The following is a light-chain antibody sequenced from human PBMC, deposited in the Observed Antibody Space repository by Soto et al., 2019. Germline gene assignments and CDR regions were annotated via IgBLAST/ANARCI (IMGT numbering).Light chain of an antibody. CDR1: QGISNY. CDR2: AAS. V-gene: IGKV1-27*01. CDR3: QNYNSAPFT. J-gene: IGKJ4*01. Sequence: DIQMTQSPSSLSASVGDRVIITCRASQGISNYLAWYQQKPGKVPKLLIYAASTLQPGVPSRFSGSGSGTDFTLTISSLQPEDVASYYCQNYNSAPFTFGGGTNVEIK.